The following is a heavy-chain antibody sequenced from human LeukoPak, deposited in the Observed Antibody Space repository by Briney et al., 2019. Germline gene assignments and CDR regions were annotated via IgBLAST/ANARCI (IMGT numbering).Heavy chain of an antibody. CDR1: GYTFTSYD. D-gene: IGHD3-10*01. V-gene: IGHV1-8*01. Sequence: ASVKVSCKTSGYTFTSYDINWVRQATGQGLEWMGWMNPNSGNTGYAQKFQGRVTMTRNTSISTAYMELSSLRSEDTAVYYCARSAGLMVRGVIADVVGSFDPWGQGTLVTVSS. CDR3: ARSAGLMVRGVIADVVGSFDP. J-gene: IGHJ5*02. CDR2: MNPNSGNT.